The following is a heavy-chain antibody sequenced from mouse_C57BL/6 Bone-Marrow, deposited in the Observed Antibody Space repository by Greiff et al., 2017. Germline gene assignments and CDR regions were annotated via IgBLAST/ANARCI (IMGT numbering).Heavy chain of an antibody. D-gene: IGHD2-13*01. J-gene: IGHJ2*01. V-gene: IGHV8-12*01. CDR2: IYWDDDK. CDR3: ARRDDYYFDY. Sequence: QVTLKESGPGILQSSQTLSLTCSFSGFSLSTSGMGVSWIRQPSGKGLEWLAHIYWDDDKRYNPSLKSRLTISKDTSRNQVFLKIPSVDTADTATYYCARRDDYYFDYWGQGTTLTVSS. CDR1: GFSLSTSGMG.